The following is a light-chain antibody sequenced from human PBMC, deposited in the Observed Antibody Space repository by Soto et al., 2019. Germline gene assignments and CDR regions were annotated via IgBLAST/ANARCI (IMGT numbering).Light chain of an antibody. Sequence: QPVLTQPASVSGSPGQSITISCTGTSSDVGGYNYVSWYQQHPGKAPKLMIYEVSNRPSGVSNRFSGSKSGNTASLTISGRQAEDEDDYYCSSYTSISTVGVFGTGTKVTVL. CDR3: SSYTSISTVGV. V-gene: IGLV2-14*01. CDR1: SSDVGGYNY. CDR2: EVS. J-gene: IGLJ1*01.